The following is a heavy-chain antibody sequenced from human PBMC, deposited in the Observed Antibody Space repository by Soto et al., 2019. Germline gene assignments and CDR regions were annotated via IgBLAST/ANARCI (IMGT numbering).Heavy chain of an antibody. V-gene: IGHV3-23*01. J-gene: IGHJ6*02. CDR2: ISGSGGST. D-gene: IGHD4-4*01. Sequence: GSLRLSGAASGFTFSSYAMSWVRQAPGKGLEWVSAISGSGGSTYYADSVKGRFTISRDNSKNTLYLQMNSLRAEDTAVYYCARHPLDYSNHYYYYGMDVWGQGTTVTVSS. CDR1: GFTFSSYA. CDR3: ARHPLDYSNHYYYYGMDV.